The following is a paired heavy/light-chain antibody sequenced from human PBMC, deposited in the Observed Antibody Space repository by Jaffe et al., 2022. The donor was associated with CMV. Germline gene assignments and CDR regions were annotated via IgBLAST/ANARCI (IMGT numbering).Heavy chain of an antibody. J-gene: IGHJ6*03. CDR1: GFSLSTSGVG. D-gene: IGHD6-6*01. CDR3: AHRRGIAARLRGRDYYYYYMDV. Sequence: QITLKESGPTLVKPTQTLTLTCTFSGFSLSTSGVGVGWIRQPPGKALEWLALIYWDDDKRYSPSLKSRLTITKDTSKNQVVLTMTNMDPVDTATYYCAHRRGIAARLRGRDYYYYYMDVWGKGTTVTVSS. CDR2: IYWDDDK. V-gene: IGHV2-5*02.
Light chain of an antibody. Sequence: DIVMTQSPLSLPVTPGEPASISCRSSQSLLHSNGYNYLDWYLQKPGQSPQLLIYLGSNRASGVPDRFSGSGSGTDFTLKISRVEAEDVGVYYCMQALQTPGTFGQGTKLEIK. V-gene: IGKV2-28*01. CDR2: LGS. CDR1: QSLLHSNGYNY. CDR3: MQALQTPGT. J-gene: IGKJ2*01.